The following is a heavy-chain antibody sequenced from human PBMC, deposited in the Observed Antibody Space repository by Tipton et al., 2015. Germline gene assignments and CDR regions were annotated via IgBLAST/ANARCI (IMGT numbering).Heavy chain of an antibody. CDR1: GGPISSYY. Sequence: TLSLTCTVSGGPISSYYWSWIRQPAGKGLEWIGRIHSSGGTKDNPSLKSRLTMSMDTSRNQFSLKVTSVTAADTAVYYCATSTIVGAFDIWGQGTMVTVSS. V-gene: IGHV4-4*07. CDR2: IHSSGGT. CDR3: ATSTIVGAFDI. J-gene: IGHJ3*02. D-gene: IGHD5-24*01.